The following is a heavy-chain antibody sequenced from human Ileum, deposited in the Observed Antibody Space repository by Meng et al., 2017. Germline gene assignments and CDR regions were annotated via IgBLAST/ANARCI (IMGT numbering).Heavy chain of an antibody. V-gene: IGHV4-39*01. CDR2: IYYSGNT. D-gene: IGHD6-19*01. Sequence: QLRLQESGPGLVKPPETLSLTCTGSGGPITSGTYYWGWIRHPPGKGLEWIVSIYYSGNTYYNPSLKSRVTISVDTSKNHFSLKVISVTAADTAVYFCARQEQWLVRGRTDYWGQGTLVTVSS. CDR3: ARQEQWLVRGRTDY. J-gene: IGHJ4*02. CDR1: GGPITSGTYY.